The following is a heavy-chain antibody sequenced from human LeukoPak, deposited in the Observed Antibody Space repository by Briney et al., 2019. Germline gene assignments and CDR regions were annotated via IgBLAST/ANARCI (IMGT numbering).Heavy chain of an antibody. V-gene: IGHV3-23*01. J-gene: IGHJ5*02. D-gene: IGHD3-22*01. CDR3: AKDSHDSSGYYYLRFDP. Sequence: GGSLRLSCAASGFTFSSYAMSWVRQAPGKGLEWVSAISGSGGSTYHADSVKGRFTISRDNSKNTLYLQMNSLRAEDTAVYYCAKDSHDSSGYYYLRFDPWGQGTLVTVSS. CDR2: ISGSGGST. CDR1: GFTFSSYA.